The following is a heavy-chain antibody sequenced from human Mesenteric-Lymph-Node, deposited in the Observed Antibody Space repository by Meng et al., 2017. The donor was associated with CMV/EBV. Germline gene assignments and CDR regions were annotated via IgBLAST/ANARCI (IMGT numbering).Heavy chain of an antibody. V-gene: IGHV3-74*01. J-gene: IGHJ6*02. CDR1: GFTFSSYW. CDR3: ARDLRAGWFYYYYGMDV. Sequence: GESLKISCAASGFTFSSYWMHWVRQAPGKGLVWVSRINSDGSSTSYADSVKGRFTISRDNAKNSLYLQMNSLRAEDTAVYYCARDLRAGWFYYYYGMDVWGQGTAVTVSS. CDR2: INSDGSST. D-gene: IGHD6-19*01.